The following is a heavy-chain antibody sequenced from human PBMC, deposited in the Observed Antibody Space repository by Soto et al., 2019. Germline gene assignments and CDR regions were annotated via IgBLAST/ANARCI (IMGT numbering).Heavy chain of an antibody. CDR1: GGSFSGYY. CDR2: INHSGST. J-gene: IGHJ4*02. D-gene: IGHD3-10*01. V-gene: IGHV4-34*01. CDR3: AAMVRGAYSLDY. Sequence: QVQLQQWGAGLLKPSETLSLTCAVYGGSFSGYYWSWIRQPPGKGLEWIGEINHSGSTNYNPSLKSRVTISVDTSKSQFSLKLSSVTAADTAVYYCAAMVRGAYSLDYWGQGTLVTVSS.